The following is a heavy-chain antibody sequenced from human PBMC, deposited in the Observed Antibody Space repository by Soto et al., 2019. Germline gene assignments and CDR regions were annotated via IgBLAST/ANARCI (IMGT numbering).Heavy chain of an antibody. CDR1: GCSISSGEYY. CDR2: IYYSVST. CDR3: ATQGPRLAFDI. D-gene: IGHD1-1*01. V-gene: IGHV4-30-4*01. Sequence: QVQLQESGPGLVKPSQTLSLTCTVSGCSISSGEYYWSWIRQPPWKGLEWIGYIYYSVSTYYNPSLKSRVTISVDTSKNQFSLKLSSVTAADTAVYYCATQGPRLAFDISGQGTMVTVSS. J-gene: IGHJ3*02.